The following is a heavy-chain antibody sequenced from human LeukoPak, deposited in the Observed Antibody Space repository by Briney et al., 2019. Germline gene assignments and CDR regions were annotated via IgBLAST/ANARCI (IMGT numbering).Heavy chain of an antibody. CDR1: GGSISSSSW. CDR2: IYHSGST. V-gene: IGHV4-4*02. D-gene: IGHD3-10*01. J-gene: IGHJ4*02. CDR3: ALYYYGSGSYYRGGY. Sequence: SGTLSLTCAVSGGSISSSSWWSWVRQPPGKGLEWIGEIYHSGSTNYNPSLKSRVTISVDKSKNQFSLKLSSVTAADTAVYYCALYYYGSGSYYRGGYWGQGTLVTVSS.